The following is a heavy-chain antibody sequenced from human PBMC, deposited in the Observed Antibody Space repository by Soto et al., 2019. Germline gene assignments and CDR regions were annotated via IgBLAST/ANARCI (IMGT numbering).Heavy chain of an antibody. D-gene: IGHD3-3*01. CDR1: GFTFSSYA. CDR2: ISYDGSNK. Sequence: GSLRLSCAASGFTFSSYAMHWVRQAPGKGLEWVAVISYDGSNKYYADSVKGRFTISRDNSKNTLYLQMNSLRAEDTAVYYCARDLKDFGVVIEYYYYYGMDVWGQGTTVTVSS. V-gene: IGHV3-30-3*01. CDR3: ARDLKDFGVVIEYYYYYGMDV. J-gene: IGHJ6*02.